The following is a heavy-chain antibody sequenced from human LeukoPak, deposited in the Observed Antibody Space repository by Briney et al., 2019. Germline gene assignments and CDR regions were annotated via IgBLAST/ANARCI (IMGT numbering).Heavy chain of an antibody. CDR1: GFSFSSYA. D-gene: IGHD3-22*01. CDR3: AKYDSFDHYYDSSGRFDC. V-gene: IGHV3-23*01. J-gene: IGHJ4*02. CDR2: ISGSGGDT. Sequence: GGSLRLSCAASGFSFSSYAMSWVRQAPGRGLEWVSAISGSGGDTYYADSVKGRFTISRDNSKNTLYLQMNSLRAEDTAVYYCAKYDSFDHYYDSSGRFDCWGQGTLVTVSS.